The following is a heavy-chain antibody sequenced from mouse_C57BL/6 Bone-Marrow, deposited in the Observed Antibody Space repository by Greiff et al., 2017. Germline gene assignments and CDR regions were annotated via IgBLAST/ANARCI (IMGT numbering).Heavy chain of an antibody. Sequence: VQLQQSVAELVRPGASVKLSCTASGFNIKNTYMTWVKQRPEQGLEWIGRIDPANGNTKYAPKFQGKATITADTSSHTAYLQLSSLTSEDTAIYYCSRWSSFAYWGQGTLVTVSA. CDR3: SRWSSFAY. CDR1: GFNIKNTY. V-gene: IGHV14-3*01. J-gene: IGHJ3*01. CDR2: IDPANGNT.